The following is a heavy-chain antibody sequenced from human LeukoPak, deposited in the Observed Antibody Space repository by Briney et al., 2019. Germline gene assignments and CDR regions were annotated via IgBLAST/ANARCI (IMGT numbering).Heavy chain of an antibody. CDR3: ARVRLYYYGSGSYYNRSGFDP. CDR2: INHSGST. Sequence: SETLSLTCAVYGVSFSGYYWSWLRQPPRKGLEWVGEINHSGSTNYNPSLKSRVTISVDTSKNQFSLKLSSVTAADTAVYYCARVRLYYYGSGSYYNRSGFDPWGQGTLVTVSS. V-gene: IGHV4-34*01. CDR1: GVSFSGYY. D-gene: IGHD3-10*01. J-gene: IGHJ5*02.